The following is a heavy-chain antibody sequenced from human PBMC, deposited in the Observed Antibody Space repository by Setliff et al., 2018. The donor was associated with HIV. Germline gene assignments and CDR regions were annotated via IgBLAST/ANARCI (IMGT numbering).Heavy chain of an antibody. CDR3: ARDVTWFPETGSTVACSGGSCDELDY. V-gene: IGHV1-46*01. Sequence: ASVKVSCKASGYTFTSCFMHWVRQAPGQGLEYIGIINPSDGTTAYVERFQGRVSMTSDTSTSTVYMEMSNLRSEDTAIYYCARDVTWFPETGSTVACSGGSCDELDYWGQGTLVTVSS. D-gene: IGHD2-15*01. CDR1: GYTFTSCF. J-gene: IGHJ4*02. CDR2: INPSDGTT.